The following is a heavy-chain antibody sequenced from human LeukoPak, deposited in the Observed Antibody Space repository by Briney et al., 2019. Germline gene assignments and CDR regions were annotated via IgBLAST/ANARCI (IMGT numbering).Heavy chain of an antibody. V-gene: IGHV3-9*01. Sequence: QAGGSLRLSCAASGFTFDDYAMHWVRQVPGKGLEWVSGISWDSSSIGYADSVKGRFTISRDNSKSTLYLQMNSLRAEDTAVYYCARVLPHMDVWGKGTTVTISS. CDR3: ARVLPHMDV. D-gene: IGHD2-15*01. CDR2: ISWDSSSI. J-gene: IGHJ6*04. CDR1: GFTFDDYA.